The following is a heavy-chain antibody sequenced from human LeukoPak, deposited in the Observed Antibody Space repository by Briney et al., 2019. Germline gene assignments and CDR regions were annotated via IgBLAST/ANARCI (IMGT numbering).Heavy chain of an antibody. Sequence: GGALRLAWAARGVTLKSSWRRWVRQATGKGLEGVDNVKHVGSEKYFVDSVKGRFTISRDNAKSSLYLHMNSLRAEDTAVYYCARLRTGTATFDFWGQGTLVTVSS. CDR3: ARLRTGTATFDF. CDR1: GVTLKSSW. V-gene: IGHV3-7*02. D-gene: IGHD4-17*01. J-gene: IGHJ4*02. CDR2: VKHVGSEK.